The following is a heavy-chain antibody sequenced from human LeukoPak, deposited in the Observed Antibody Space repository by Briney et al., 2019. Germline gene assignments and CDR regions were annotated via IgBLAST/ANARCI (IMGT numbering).Heavy chain of an antibody. J-gene: IGHJ3*02. Sequence: GESLKISCKGSGYSFTSCWIGWVRQMPGKGLEWMGIIYPGDSDTRYSPSFQGQVTISADKSISTAYLQWSSLKASDTAMYYCARIGSTVVHAFDIWGQGTMVTVSS. CDR1: GYSFTSCW. V-gene: IGHV5-51*01. CDR3: ARIGSTVVHAFDI. CDR2: IYPGDSDT. D-gene: IGHD4-23*01.